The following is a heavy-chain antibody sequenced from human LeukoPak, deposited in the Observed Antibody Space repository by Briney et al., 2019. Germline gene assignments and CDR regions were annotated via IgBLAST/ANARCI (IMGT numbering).Heavy chain of an antibody. D-gene: IGHD1-26*01. V-gene: IGHV3-23*01. J-gene: IGHJ4*02. CDR3: AKSDGSFSTYCFDC. CDR2: ISVSGGGT. CDR1: GFTFSNYA. Sequence: GGSLRLSCAASGFTFSNYAMSWVRQAPGKGLEWVSTISVSGGGTDYTDSLRGRFIISRDISKNTVYLQMSNLRAEDTAVYFCAKSDGSFSTYCFDCWGQGTLVTVAS.